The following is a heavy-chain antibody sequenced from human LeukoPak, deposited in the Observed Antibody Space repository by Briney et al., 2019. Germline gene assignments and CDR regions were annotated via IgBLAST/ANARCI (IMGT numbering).Heavy chain of an antibody. CDR1: GFTFSDYY. CDR2: ISTGSSYT. Sequence: KSGGSLRLSCAASGFTFSDYYMCWIRQAPGKGLEWVSYISTGSSYTDYAASVKGRFTISRDNAKNSLYLQMNSLRDEDTAVYYCARGENSGWPGPLDYWGQGTLVTVAS. J-gene: IGHJ4*02. V-gene: IGHV3-11*06. D-gene: IGHD6-19*01. CDR3: ARGENSGWPGPLDY.